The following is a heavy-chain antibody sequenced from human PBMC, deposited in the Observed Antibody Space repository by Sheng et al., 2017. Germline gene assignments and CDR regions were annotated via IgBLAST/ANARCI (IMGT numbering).Heavy chain of an antibody. CDR3: ARASASINWFDP. J-gene: IGHJ5*02. CDR1: GGFISTSSYY. V-gene: IGHV4-39*07. Sequence: QLQLQESGPGLVKPSETLSLTCAVSGGFISTSSYYWGWIRQPPGKGLEWIGTIYYSGSTYFNPSLKSRVTISVDMSQNQFSLKLSSVTAADTAVYYCARASASINWFDPWGQGTLVIVSS. D-gene: IGHD6-25*01. CDR2: IYYSGST.